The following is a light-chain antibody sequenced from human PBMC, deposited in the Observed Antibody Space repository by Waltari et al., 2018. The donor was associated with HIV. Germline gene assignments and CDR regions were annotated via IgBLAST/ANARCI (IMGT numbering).Light chain of an antibody. J-gene: IGKJ4*01. V-gene: IGKV1-39*01. CDR3: QQSYSTPLT. CDR1: QSISSY. CDR2: AAS. Sequence: MTQSPATLSFSPGERVALSCRASQSISSYLNWYQQKPGKAPKLLIYAASSLQSGVPSRFSGSGSGTDFTLTISSLQPEDFATYYCQQSYSTPLTFGGGTKVEIK.